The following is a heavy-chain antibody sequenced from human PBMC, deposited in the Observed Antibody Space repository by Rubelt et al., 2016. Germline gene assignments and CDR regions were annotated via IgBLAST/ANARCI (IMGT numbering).Heavy chain of an antibody. CDR3: ARAQSITGNVDY. CDR2: ISAYNGNT. J-gene: IGHJ4*02. D-gene: IGHD1-20*01. V-gene: IGHV1-18*01. Sequence: QVQLVQSGAEVKKPGASVKVSCKASGYTFTSYGISWVRQAPGQGLEWMGWISAYNGNTNVGMKLQGRFTRTTDTSTSTAYMELRSLRSDDTAVYYCARAQSITGNVDYWGQGTLVTVSS. CDR1: GYTFTSYG.